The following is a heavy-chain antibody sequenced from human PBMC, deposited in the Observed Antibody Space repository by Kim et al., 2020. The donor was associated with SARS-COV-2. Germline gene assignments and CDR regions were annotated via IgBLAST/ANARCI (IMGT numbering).Heavy chain of an antibody. CDR2: ISSSGSTI. D-gene: IGHD2-2*01. Sequence: GGSLRLSCAASGFTFSDYYMSWIRQAPGKGLEWVSYISSSGSTIYYADSVKGRFTISRDNAKNSLYLQMNSLRAEDTAVYYCARVAPAAKVYAFDIWGQGTMVTVSS. CDR1: GFTFSDYY. J-gene: IGHJ3*02. V-gene: IGHV3-11*01. CDR3: ARVAPAAKVYAFDI.